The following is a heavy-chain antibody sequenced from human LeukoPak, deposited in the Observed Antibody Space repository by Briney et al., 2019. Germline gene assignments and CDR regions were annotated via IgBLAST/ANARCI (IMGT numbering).Heavy chain of an antibody. D-gene: IGHD6-19*01. CDR2: IIPIFGTA. J-gene: IGHJ4*02. CDR3: ARGAGIVHSSGWLY. CDR1: GGTFSSYA. Sequence: ASVKVSCKASGGTFSSYAISWVRQAPGQGLEWMGGIIPIFGTANYAQKFQGRVTITADKSTSTAYMELSSLRSEDTAVYYCARGAGIVHSSGWLYWGQGTLVTVSS. V-gene: IGHV1-69*06.